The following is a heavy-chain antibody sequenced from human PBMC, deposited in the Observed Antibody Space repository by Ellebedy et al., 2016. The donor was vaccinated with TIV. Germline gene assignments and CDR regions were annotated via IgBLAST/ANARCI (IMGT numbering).Heavy chain of an antibody. D-gene: IGHD4-17*01. V-gene: IGHV4-39*07. CDR3: VRDRSDYGHPFFDY. J-gene: IGHJ4*02. Sequence: SETLSLXXTVSGGSISGSTYFWGWIRQPPGKGLEWIGSFYYPENTYYNPSLKSRVTISLDTSKNQFSLKLNSVTPADTAVYYCVRDRSDYGHPFFDYWGPGILVTVSS. CDR1: GGSISGSTYF. CDR2: FYYPENT.